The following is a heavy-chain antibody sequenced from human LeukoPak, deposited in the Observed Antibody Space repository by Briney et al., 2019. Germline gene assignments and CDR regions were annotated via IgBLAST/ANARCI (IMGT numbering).Heavy chain of an antibody. V-gene: IGHV4-59*12. CDR1: GGSISSYY. CDR2: IYYSGST. J-gene: IGHJ4*02. CDR3: ARGPLDTAVATYYFDY. D-gene: IGHD5-18*01. Sequence: KPSETLSLTCTVSGGSISSYYWSWIRQPPGKGMEWIGFIYYSGSTNYNPSLKSRVTISVDASKNQFSLKLYSVTAADTAVYYCARGPLDTAVATYYFDYWAQGTLVTVSS.